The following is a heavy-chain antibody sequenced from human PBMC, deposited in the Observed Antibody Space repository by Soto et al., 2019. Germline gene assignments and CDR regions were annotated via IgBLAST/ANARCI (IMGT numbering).Heavy chain of an antibody. D-gene: IGHD3-22*01. Sequence: PGGSLRLSCAASGFTFSSYGMHWVRQAPGKGLEWVAVISYDGSNKYYADSVKGRFTISRDNSKNTLYLQMNSLRAEDTAVYYCAKEGPWYYYDSSGYYDYWGKGTLVTVSS. CDR2: ISYDGSNK. V-gene: IGHV3-30*18. J-gene: IGHJ4*02. CDR1: GFTFSSYG. CDR3: AKEGPWYYYDSSGYYDY.